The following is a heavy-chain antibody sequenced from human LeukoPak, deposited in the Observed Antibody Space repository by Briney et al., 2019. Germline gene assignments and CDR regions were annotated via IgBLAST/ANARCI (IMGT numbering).Heavy chain of an antibody. CDR1: GFTFSSYA. CDR2: ISGSGGST. D-gene: IGHD3-3*01. V-gene: IGHV3-23*01. CDR3: ARTKEEVLRFLEWLSGPDY. Sequence: GGSVRLSCAASGFTFSSYAMSWVRQAPGKGLEWVSAISGSGGSTYYADSVKGRFTISRDNPKNTLYLQMNSLRAEDTAVYYCARTKEEVLRFLEWLSGPDYWGQGTLVTVSS. J-gene: IGHJ4*02.